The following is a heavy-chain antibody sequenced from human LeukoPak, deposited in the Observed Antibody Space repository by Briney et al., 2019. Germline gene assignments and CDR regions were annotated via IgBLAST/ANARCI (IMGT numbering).Heavy chain of an antibody. Sequence: SETLSLTCSVSGDSIITYYWSWIRQPAGEGLEWIGRIYSTGSTNYNPSLKSRVTMSVYTFKNQFSLNLISVTAADTAVYYCARDAGNYRSGGLDYWGQGTLVTVSS. V-gene: IGHV4-4*07. J-gene: IGHJ4*02. CDR3: ARDAGNYRSGGLDY. CDR2: IYSTGST. CDR1: GDSIITYY. D-gene: IGHD3-10*01.